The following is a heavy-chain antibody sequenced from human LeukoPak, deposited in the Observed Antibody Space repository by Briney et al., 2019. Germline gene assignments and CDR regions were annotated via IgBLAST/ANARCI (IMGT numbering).Heavy chain of an antibody. CDR2: IYYSGST. Sequence: SSETLSLTCTVSGASITSNNYYWGWIRQPPGKGLEWIGSIYYSGSTYYNPSLKSRVTISVDTSKNQFSLKLSSVTAADTAVYYCARRGQYCSGGSCYRYYYFDYWGQGTLVTVSS. D-gene: IGHD2-15*01. CDR1: GASITSNNYY. V-gene: IGHV4-39*01. CDR3: ARRGQYCSGGSCYRYYYFDY. J-gene: IGHJ4*02.